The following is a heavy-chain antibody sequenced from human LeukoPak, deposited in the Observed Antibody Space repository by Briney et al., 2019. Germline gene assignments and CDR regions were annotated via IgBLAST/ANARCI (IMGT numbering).Heavy chain of an antibody. CDR1: GFTFSSYA. CDR3: AKVDLQPL. J-gene: IGHJ4*02. Sequence: PGGSLRLSCEASGFTFSSYAMNWVRQSPGKGLEWISAIGGSGETTYYADSVRGRFTISRDNSKNIVYLQSDTLKAEDTATYYCAKVDLQPLWGQGPLVTVSS. V-gene: IGHV3-23*01. D-gene: IGHD6-13*01. CDR2: IGGSGETT.